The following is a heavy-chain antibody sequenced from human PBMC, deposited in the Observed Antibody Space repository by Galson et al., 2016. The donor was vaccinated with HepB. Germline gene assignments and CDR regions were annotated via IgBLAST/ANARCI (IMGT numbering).Heavy chain of an antibody. CDR2: TSYDGSDK. Sequence: LSCAASGFTFNYYVLNWVRQAPGKGLEWVAVTSYDGSDKYYADSVKGRFTISRDNSKNTLYLQMNSLRAEDTAVYYFARGRDYGFWSGYLYWGQGTPVTVSS. J-gene: IGHJ4*02. CDR1: GFTFNYYV. CDR3: ARGRDYGFWSGYLY. D-gene: IGHD3-3*01. V-gene: IGHV3-30*04.